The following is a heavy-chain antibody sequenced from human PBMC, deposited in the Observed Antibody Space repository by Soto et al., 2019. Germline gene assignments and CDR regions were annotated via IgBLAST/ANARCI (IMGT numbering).Heavy chain of an antibody. CDR1: GGSISSSSYY. J-gene: IGHJ5*02. CDR2: IYYSGST. D-gene: IGHD5-12*01. Sequence: TSETLSLTCTVSGGSISSSSYYWGWIRQPPGKGLEWIGYIYYSGSTNYNPSLKSRVTISVDTSKNQFSLKLSSVTAADTAVYYCARDYYSGYDSWGQGTLVTVSS. V-gene: IGHV4-61*01. CDR3: ARDYYSGYDS.